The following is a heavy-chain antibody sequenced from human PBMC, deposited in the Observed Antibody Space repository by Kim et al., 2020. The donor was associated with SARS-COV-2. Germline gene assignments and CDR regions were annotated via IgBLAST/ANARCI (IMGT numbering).Heavy chain of an antibody. CDR3: ATLGPRDQDIVALPSSMFADSYFSYMDV. CDR1: RGTFSRDA. V-gene: IGHV1-69*13. Sequence: SVKVSCKTSRGTFSRDAISWVRQAPGQGLEWMGGIFPLLGTTNYAQEFEDRVTITADESTTTAYMELSSLRSEDTAVYYCATLGPRDQDIVALPSSMFADSYFSYMDVWGKGTTVTVSS. J-gene: IGHJ6*03. D-gene: IGHD2-2*01. CDR2: IFPLLGTT.